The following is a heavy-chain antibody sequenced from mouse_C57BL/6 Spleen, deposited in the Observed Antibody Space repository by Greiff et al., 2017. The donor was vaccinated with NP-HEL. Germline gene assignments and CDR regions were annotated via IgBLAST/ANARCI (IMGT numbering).Heavy chain of an antibody. CDR3: ARGDDPYAMDY. CDR1: GFTFSDYY. Sequence: EVKLVESEGGLVQPGSSMKLSCTASGFTFSDYYMAWVRQVPEKGLEWVANINYDGSSTYYLDSLKSRFIISRDNAKNILYLQMSSLKSEDTATYYCARGDDPYAMDYWGQGTSVTVSS. D-gene: IGHD2-3*01. J-gene: IGHJ4*01. CDR2: INYDGSST. V-gene: IGHV5-16*01.